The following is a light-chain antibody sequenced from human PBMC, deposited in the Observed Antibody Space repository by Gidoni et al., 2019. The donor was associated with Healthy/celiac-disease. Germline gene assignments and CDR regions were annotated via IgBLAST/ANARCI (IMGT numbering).Light chain of an antibody. Sequence: EIVLTQSPATLSLSPGEGATLSCRASQSVSSYLAWYQQQPGQAPRLLIYYASNRATGIPARFSGSGSGTDFTLTISSLEPEDFAVYYCQQRSNWPLFGQGTKLEIK. CDR2: YAS. CDR3: QQRSNWPL. V-gene: IGKV3-11*01. CDR1: QSVSSY. J-gene: IGKJ2*01.